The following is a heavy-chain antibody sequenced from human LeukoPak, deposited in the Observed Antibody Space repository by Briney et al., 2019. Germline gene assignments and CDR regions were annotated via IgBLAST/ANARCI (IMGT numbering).Heavy chain of an antibody. Sequence: PGGSLRLSCEASGFTFSSYWMHWVRQIPGKGLMWVSRIESNGLTLYADSVRDRFTISRDNGKNTVYLQMNSLRAADTAIYYCARAVRYFYGSVTYDWFESWGQGTLVTVSS. J-gene: IGHJ5*01. D-gene: IGHD3-10*01. CDR3: ARAVRYFYGSVTYDWFES. CDR2: IESNGLT. CDR1: GFTFSSYW. V-gene: IGHV3-74*01.